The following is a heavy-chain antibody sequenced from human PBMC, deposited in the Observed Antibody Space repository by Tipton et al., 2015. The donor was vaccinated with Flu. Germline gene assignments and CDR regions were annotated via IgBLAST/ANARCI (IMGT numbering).Heavy chain of an antibody. V-gene: IGHV3-30-3*01. CDR2: ISYDGSNK. D-gene: IGHD1-1*01. CDR1: GFTFSSYA. CDR3: ARDKTRADAFDI. Sequence: SLRLSCAASGFTFSSYAMHWVRQAPGKGLEWVAVISYDGSNKYYADSVKGRFTISRDNSKNTLYLQMNSLRAEDTAVYYCARDKTRADAFDIWGQGTMVTVSS. J-gene: IGHJ3*02.